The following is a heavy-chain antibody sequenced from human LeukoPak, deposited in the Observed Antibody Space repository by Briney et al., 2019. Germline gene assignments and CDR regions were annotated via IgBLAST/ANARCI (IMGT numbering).Heavy chain of an antibody. CDR1: GFTFSSYA. J-gene: IGHJ4*02. Sequence: LPGGSLRLSRAASGFTFSSYAMHWVRQAPGKGLEWVAVISYDGSNKYYADSVKGRFTISRDNSKNTLYLQMNSLRAEDTAVYYCARGDVVVPAAISGWGQRTLVTVSS. CDR2: ISYDGSNK. CDR3: ARGDVVVPAAISG. D-gene: IGHD2-2*02. V-gene: IGHV3-30-3*01.